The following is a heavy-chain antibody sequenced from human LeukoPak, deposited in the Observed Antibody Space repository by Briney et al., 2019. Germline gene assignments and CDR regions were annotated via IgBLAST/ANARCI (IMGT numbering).Heavy chain of an antibody. Sequence: SETLSLTCTVSGGSISSYYWSWIRQPPGKGLEWIGYIYYSGSTNYNPSLKSRVTISVDTSNNQFSLNLSSVTAADTAVYYCARTSARGAQFDYWGQGTLVTVSS. CDR1: GGSISSYY. CDR2: IYYSGST. CDR3: ARTSARGAQFDY. V-gene: IGHV4-59*12. J-gene: IGHJ4*02. D-gene: IGHD3-10*01.